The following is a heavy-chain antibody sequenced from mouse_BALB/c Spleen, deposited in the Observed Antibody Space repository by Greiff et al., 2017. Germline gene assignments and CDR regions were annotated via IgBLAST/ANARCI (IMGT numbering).Heavy chain of an antibody. CDR3: ARAEGFAY. Sequence: ESGPGLVKPSQSLSLTCTVTGYSLPSDYAWHWIRQFPGNKREWMGYISYSGSTSYNPSLKSRISITRDTSKNQFFLQLNSVTTEDTATYDCARAEGFAYWGQGTLVTVSA. CDR1: GYSLPSDYA. J-gene: IGHJ3*01. V-gene: IGHV3-2*02. CDR2: ISYSGST.